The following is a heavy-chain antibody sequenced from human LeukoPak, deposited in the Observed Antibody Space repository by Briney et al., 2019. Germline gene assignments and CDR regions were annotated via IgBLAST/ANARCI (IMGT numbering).Heavy chain of an antibody. CDR1: GYTFTGYY. V-gene: IGHV1-2*02. CDR3: ARERYSSSWTDTDY. CDR2: INPSSGGT. J-gene: IGHJ4*02. Sequence: ASVKVSCKASGYTFTGYYMHRVRQAPGQGLEWMGWINPSSGGTNYAQKFQGRVTMTRDTSISTAYMELSRLRSDDTAVYYCARERYSSSWTDTDYWGQGTLVTVSS. D-gene: IGHD6-13*01.